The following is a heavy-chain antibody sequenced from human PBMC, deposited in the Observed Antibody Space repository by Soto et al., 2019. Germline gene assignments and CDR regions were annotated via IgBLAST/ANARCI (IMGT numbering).Heavy chain of an antibody. J-gene: IGHJ6*02. Sequence: QVQLLQSGAEVKKPGSSVRVSCEASGGTFRTYAISWVRQAPGQGLEWMGEIIPIFGTVNYAQKFQGRVKITADESTTTVYMDLRSLRSEDTAGYDCANGAVAGTPTSYYYYGMDVWGQGTTVTVSS. CDR3: ANGAVAGTPTSYYYYGMDV. CDR2: IIPIFGTV. CDR1: GGTFRTYA. D-gene: IGHD6-19*01. V-gene: IGHV1-69*12.